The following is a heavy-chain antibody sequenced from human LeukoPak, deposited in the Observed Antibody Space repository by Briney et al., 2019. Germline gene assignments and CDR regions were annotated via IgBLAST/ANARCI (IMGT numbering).Heavy chain of an antibody. CDR2: ISSSGSYI. D-gene: IGHD3-22*01. V-gene: IGHV3-21*04. Sequence: GGSLRLSCAASRFTFSSYSMNWVRQAPGKGLEWVSSISSSGSYIYHADSVKGRFTISRDNSQNTLYLQMNSLRAEDTAVYYCYDSSGRPFDYWGQGTLVTVSS. J-gene: IGHJ4*02. CDR3: YDSSGRPFDY. CDR1: RFTFSSYS.